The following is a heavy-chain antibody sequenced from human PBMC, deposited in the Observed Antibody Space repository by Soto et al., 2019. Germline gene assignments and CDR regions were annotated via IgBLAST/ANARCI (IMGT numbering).Heavy chain of an antibody. Sequence: QVQLVQSGAEVKKPGSSVKVSCKASGGTFSSYSLNWVRQAPGQGLEWMGEIIPSFGTANYAQKFQGRVTITADESTSTAYMELSILSSEDTAVYYCARDGGRHSGGIDYWGQGTLVTVSS. V-gene: IGHV1-69*01. J-gene: IGHJ4*02. CDR1: GGTFSSYS. CDR3: ARDGGRHSGGIDY. D-gene: IGHD1-26*01. CDR2: IIPSFGTA.